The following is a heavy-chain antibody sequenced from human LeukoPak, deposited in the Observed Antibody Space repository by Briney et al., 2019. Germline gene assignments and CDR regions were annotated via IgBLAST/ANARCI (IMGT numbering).Heavy chain of an antibody. CDR2: IWYDGSNK. D-gene: IGHD3-9*01. CDR3: ARDSLINYDILTGIFDY. J-gene: IGHJ4*02. CDR1: GFTFSSYG. Sequence: GGSLRLSCAASGFTFSSYGMHWVRQAPGKGLEWVAVIWYDGSNKYYADSVKGRFTISRDNSKNTLYLQTNSLRAEDTAVYYCARDSLINYDILTGIFDYWGQGTLVTVSS. V-gene: IGHV3-33*01.